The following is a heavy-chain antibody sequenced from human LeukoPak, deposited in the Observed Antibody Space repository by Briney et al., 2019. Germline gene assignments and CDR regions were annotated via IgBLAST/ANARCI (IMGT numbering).Heavy chain of an antibody. CDR2: ISGSGGST. CDR1: GFTFSDYA. Sequence: GGSLRLSCAASGFTFSDYAMSWVRQATGKGLEWVSAISGSGGSTYYADSVKGRFTISRDNSKNTVYLQMGSLRAEDTAVYYCAKNRGGTYKYYMDVWGNGTTVTVSS. J-gene: IGHJ6*03. D-gene: IGHD1-1*01. V-gene: IGHV3-23*01. CDR3: AKNRGGTYKYYMDV.